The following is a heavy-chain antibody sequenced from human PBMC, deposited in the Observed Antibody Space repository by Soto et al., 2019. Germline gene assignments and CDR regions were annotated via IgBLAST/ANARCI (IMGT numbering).Heavy chain of an antibody. D-gene: IGHD1-26*01. V-gene: IGHV3-74*01. Sequence: GGSLRLSCAASGFTFSSYWMHWVRQAPGKGLVWVSRINSDGSSTSYADSVKGRFTISRDNAKNTLYLQMNSLRAEDTAVYYCAAELPTRNLFDYWGQGTLVTVSS. CDR1: GFTFSSYW. CDR3: AAELPTRNLFDY. CDR2: INSDGSST. J-gene: IGHJ4*02.